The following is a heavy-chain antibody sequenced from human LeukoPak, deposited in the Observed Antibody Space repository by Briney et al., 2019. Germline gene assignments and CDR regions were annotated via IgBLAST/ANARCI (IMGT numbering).Heavy chain of an antibody. Sequence: GGSLRLSCAASGFTFNTYAMTWVRQAPGKGLEWVSAISGNGGSTYYADSVKGRFAISRDNSKNTLDLQMNSLRAEDTAVYYCARRKRYSDTSGYYPFDSWGQGTLVTVSS. D-gene: IGHD3-22*01. V-gene: IGHV3-23*01. CDR2: ISGNGGST. CDR3: ARRKRYSDTSGYYPFDS. CDR1: GFTFNTYA. J-gene: IGHJ4*02.